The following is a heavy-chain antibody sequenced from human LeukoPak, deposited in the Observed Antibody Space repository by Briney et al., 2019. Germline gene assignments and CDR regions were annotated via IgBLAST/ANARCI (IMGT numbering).Heavy chain of an antibody. V-gene: IGHV4-34*01. CDR2: INHSGST. CDR1: GGSFSGYY. Sequence: PSETLSLTCAVYGGSFSGYYWSWIRQPPGKGLEWIGEINHSGSTNYNPSLKSRVTISVDTPKNQFSLKLSSVTAADTAVYYCARARGIMDVWGQGTTVTVSS. CDR3: ARARGIMDV. J-gene: IGHJ6*02.